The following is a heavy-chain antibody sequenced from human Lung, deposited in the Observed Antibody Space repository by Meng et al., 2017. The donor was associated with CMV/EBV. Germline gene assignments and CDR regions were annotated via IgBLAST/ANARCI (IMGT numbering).Heavy chain of an antibody. CDR1: GFTFSNSA. CDR2: ISFDGLNK. Sequence: SRAASGFTFSNSAMHWVRQAPGKGLEWVALISFDGLNKHYPDSVKGRFSISRDNSGNTLYLQMNSLRDEDTAVYYCAKPDFYGGTGYYAYWGQGTXVTVAS. D-gene: IGHD3-22*01. J-gene: IGHJ4*02. V-gene: IGHV3-30*04. CDR3: AKPDFYGGTGYYAY.